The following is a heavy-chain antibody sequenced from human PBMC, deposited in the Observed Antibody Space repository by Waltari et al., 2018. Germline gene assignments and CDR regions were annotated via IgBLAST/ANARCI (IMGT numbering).Heavy chain of an antibody. CDR2: IYSGGST. D-gene: IGHD1-26*01. CDR1: GFTVSSNY. V-gene: IGHV3-53*01. CDR3: ARERYSGSGPSFDY. J-gene: IGHJ4*02. Sequence: EVQLVESGGGLIQPGGSLRLSCAASGFTVSSNYRSWVRQAPGKGLEWVSVIYSGGSTYYADSVKGRFTISRDNSKNTLYLQMNSLRAEDTAVYYCARERYSGSGPSFDYWGQGTLVTVSS.